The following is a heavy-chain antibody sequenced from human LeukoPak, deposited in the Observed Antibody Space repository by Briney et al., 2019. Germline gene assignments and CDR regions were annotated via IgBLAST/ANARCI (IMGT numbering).Heavy chain of an antibody. CDR2: ISYDGSNK. CDR3: ARIRFGGASDFDY. D-gene: IGHD3-10*01. CDR1: GFTFSSYT. V-gene: IGHV3-30-3*01. J-gene: IGHJ4*02. Sequence: GGSLRLSCAASGFTFSSYTMSWVRQAPGKGLEWVAVISYDGSNKYYADSVKGRFTISRDNSKNTLYLQMNSLRAEDTAVYYCARIRFGGASDFDYWGQGTLVTVSS.